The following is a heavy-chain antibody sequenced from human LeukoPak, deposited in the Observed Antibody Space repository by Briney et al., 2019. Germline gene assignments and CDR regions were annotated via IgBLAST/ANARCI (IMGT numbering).Heavy chain of an antibody. Sequence: GGSLRLSCAASGLTVSSNYMSWVRQAPGKGLEWVSVIYSGGDTYYADSVKGRFTISRHDSKNTLYLQMNSLRTEDTAIYYCARVAYTYGYSQAFDIWGQGTMVTVSS. CDR1: GLTVSSNY. J-gene: IGHJ3*02. CDR2: IYSGGDT. V-gene: IGHV3-53*04. D-gene: IGHD5-18*01. CDR3: ARVAYTYGYSQAFDI.